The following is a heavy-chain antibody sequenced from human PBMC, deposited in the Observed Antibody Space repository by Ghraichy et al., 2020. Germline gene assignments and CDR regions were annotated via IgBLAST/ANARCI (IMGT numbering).Heavy chain of an antibody. CDR1: GGTFSSYA. V-gene: IGHV1-69*06. Sequence: SVKVSCKASGGTFSSYAISWVRQAPGQGLEWMGGIIPIFGTANYAQKFQGRVTITADKSTSTAYMELSSLRSEDTAVYYCASRHRPGAAFDIWGQGTMVTVSS. CDR2: IIPIFGTA. D-gene: IGHD2-8*02. CDR3: ASRHRPGAAFDI. J-gene: IGHJ3*02.